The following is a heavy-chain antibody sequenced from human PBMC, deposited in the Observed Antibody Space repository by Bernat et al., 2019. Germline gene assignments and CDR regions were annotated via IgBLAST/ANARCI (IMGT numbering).Heavy chain of an antibody. CDR2: IQQDGSET. Sequence: EVQLVESGGGLVQPGGSLRLSCAASGFTFGSYWMSWVRQAPGKGLEWVANIQQDGSETYYVDSVKGRFISSRDNAKNSLYLQMSSLRAEDTALYYCARGSPGYSSSWYLNYWGQGTLVTVSS. CDR3: ARGSPGYSSSWYLNY. D-gene: IGHD6-13*01. J-gene: IGHJ4*02. CDR1: GFTFGSYW. V-gene: IGHV3-7*03.